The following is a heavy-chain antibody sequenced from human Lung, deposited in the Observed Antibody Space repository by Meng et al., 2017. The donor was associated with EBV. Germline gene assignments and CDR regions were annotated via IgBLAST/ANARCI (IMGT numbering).Heavy chain of an antibody. CDR3: ARGDYYDSSGLDY. CDR1: GYTFTSYA. V-gene: IGHV7-4-1*02. CDR2: INTNSGNP. Sequence: QELLVQSGAELKKPGASLKVSGTAFGYTFTSYAMNWVRQAPGQGLEWMGWINTNSGNPKYDQGFTGRFVFSLDTSVSTAYLQISSLKAEDTAVYYCARGDYYDSSGLDYWGQGTLVTVSS. J-gene: IGHJ4*02. D-gene: IGHD3-22*01.